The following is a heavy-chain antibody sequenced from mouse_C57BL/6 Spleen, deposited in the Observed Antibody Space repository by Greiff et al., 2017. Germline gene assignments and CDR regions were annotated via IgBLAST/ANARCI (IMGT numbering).Heavy chain of an antibody. Sequence: VQLQQSGAELVRPGASVTLSCKASGYTFTDYEMHWVKQTPVHGLEWIGAIDPETGGTAYNQKFKGKAILTADKSSSTAYMELRSLTSEDSAVYYCPRWFLYAMDYWGQGTSVTVSS. D-gene: IGHD2-2*01. CDR2: IDPETGGT. V-gene: IGHV1-15*01. CDR1: GYTFTDYE. J-gene: IGHJ4*01. CDR3: PRWFLYAMDY.